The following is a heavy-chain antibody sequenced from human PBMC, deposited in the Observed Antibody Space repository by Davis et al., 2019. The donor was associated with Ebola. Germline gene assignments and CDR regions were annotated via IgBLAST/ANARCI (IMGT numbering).Heavy chain of an antibody. D-gene: IGHD6-19*01. J-gene: IGHJ6*04. V-gene: IGHV7-4-1*02. CDR3: ARDYHSSGWSIRPGMDV. CDR2: INTNTGNP. Sequence: AASVKVSCKASGYKLTSYAMNWVRQAPGQGLEWMGWINTNTGNPTYAQGFTGRFVFSLDTSVSTAYLQISSLKAEDTAVYYCARDYHSSGWSIRPGMDVWGKGTTVTVSS. CDR1: GYKLTSYA.